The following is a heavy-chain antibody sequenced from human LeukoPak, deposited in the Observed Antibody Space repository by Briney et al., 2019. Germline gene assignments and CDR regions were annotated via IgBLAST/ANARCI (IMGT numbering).Heavy chain of an antibody. CDR2: ISSSGSTI. CDR3: ARVPDYDSSGYYDY. J-gene: IGHJ4*02. V-gene: IGHV3-48*03. CDR1: GFTFSSYE. Sequence: GGSLRLSCAASGFTFSSYEMNWVRQAPGKGLEWVSYISSSGSTIYYADSVKGRFNISRDNAKNSLYLQMNSLRAEDTAVYYCARVPDYDSSGYYDYWGRATLVTVSS. D-gene: IGHD3-22*01.